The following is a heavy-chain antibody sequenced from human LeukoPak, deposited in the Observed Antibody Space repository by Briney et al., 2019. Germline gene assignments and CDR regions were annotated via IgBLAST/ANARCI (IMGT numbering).Heavy chain of an antibody. J-gene: IGHJ6*03. CDR1: GFTFSSYG. CDR3: AKGETCYYGSGSTYMDV. Sequence: GRSLRLSCAASGFTFSSYGMHWVRQAPGKGLEWVAVIWYDGSNKYYADSVKGRFTISRDNSKNTLYLQMNSLRAEDTAVYYCAKGETCYYGSGSTYMDVWGKGTTVTVSS. D-gene: IGHD3-10*01. CDR2: IWYDGSNK. V-gene: IGHV3-33*06.